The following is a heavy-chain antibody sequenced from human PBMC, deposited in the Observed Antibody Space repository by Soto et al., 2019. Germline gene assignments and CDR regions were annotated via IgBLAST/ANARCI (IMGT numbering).Heavy chain of an antibody. D-gene: IGHD6-6*01. Sequence: QVQLQQWGAGLLKPSETLSLTCAVYGGSFSGYYWSWIRQPPGKGLEWIGEINHSGSTNYNPSLKIRVTISVSTSKNQFSLKLSSVTAADTAVYYCARGEQPVRYYYYMDVWGKGTTVTVSS. CDR3: ARGEQPVRYYYYMDV. V-gene: IGHV4-34*01. CDR2: INHSGST. CDR1: GGSFSGYY. J-gene: IGHJ6*03.